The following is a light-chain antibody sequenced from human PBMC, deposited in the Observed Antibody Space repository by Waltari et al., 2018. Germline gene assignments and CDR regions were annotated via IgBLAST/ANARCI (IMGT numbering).Light chain of an antibody. Sequence: EIVMTQSQAPLSVSPGESATLSCRASQSVSSNLAWYQQKPGQSPRLLIYGASTRTTGIAARFSGSGSGTEFTLTISSLQSEDFALYYCQQYNDWPRTFGQGTKVEI. CDR1: QSVSSN. J-gene: IGKJ1*01. V-gene: IGKV3-15*01. CDR3: QQYNDWPRT. CDR2: GAS.